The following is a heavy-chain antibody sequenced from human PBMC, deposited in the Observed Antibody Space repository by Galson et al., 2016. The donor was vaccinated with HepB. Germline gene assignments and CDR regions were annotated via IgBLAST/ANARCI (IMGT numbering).Heavy chain of an antibody. CDR2: ISGSGGST. Sequence: SLRLSCAASGFTFSSCAMSWVRQAPGKGLEWVSAISGSGGSTYYADSVKGRFTISRDNSKNTLYLQMNSLRAEDTAVYYCAKTHSYYYGSGSSYYFDYWGQGTLVTVSS. J-gene: IGHJ4*02. V-gene: IGHV3-23*01. CDR1: GFTFSSCA. CDR3: AKTHSYYYGSGSSYYFDY. D-gene: IGHD3-10*01.